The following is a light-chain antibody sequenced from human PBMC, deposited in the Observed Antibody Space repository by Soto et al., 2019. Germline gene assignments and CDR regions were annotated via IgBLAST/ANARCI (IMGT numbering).Light chain of an antibody. V-gene: IGLV2-14*03. CDR2: YVS. J-gene: IGLJ1*01. CDR3: TSFTSAHLYV. CDR1: STDFTGYNY. Sequence: QSVLTQPASVYGSPVQSLTLSCTGTSTDFTGYNYVSAYQLSPSKAPKLLIYYVSERPSRVSNRFSGSKSGNTASLTISGLQAEDEADYFCTSFTSAHLYVFGTGTKVTVL.